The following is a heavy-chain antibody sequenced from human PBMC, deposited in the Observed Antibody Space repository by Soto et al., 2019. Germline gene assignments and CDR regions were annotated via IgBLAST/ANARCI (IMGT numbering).Heavy chain of an antibody. J-gene: IGHJ4*02. CDR1: GGSISSGDYY. CDR3: ARASEGYSYGYYFDY. D-gene: IGHD5-18*01. V-gene: IGHV4-30-4*01. Sequence: LSLTCTVSGGSISSGDYYWSWIRQPPGKGLEWIGYIYYSGSTYYNPSLKSRVTISVDTSKNQFSLKLSSVTAADTAVYYCARASEGYSYGYYFDYWGQGTLVTVSS. CDR2: IYYSGST.